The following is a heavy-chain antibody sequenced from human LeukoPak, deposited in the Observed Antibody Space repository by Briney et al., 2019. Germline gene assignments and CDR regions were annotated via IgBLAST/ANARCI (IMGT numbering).Heavy chain of an antibody. D-gene: IGHD2-2*01. CDR3: ARAVGYCSSTSCLTYFDY. V-gene: IGHV1-69*05. J-gene: IGHJ4*02. Sequence: ASVKVSCKASGGTFSSYAISWVRQAPGQGLEWMGRIIPIFGTANYAQKFQGRVTITTDESTSTAYMELSSLRSEDTAAYYCARAVGYCSSTSCLTYFDYWGQGTLVTVSS. CDR2: IIPIFGTA. CDR1: GGTFSSYA.